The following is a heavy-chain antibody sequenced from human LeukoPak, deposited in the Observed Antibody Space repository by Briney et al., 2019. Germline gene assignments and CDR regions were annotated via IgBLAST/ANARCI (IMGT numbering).Heavy chain of an antibody. CDR1: GYTFTGYH. J-gene: IGHJ4*02. CDR3: ARDYCSSTSCLFDY. V-gene: IGHV1-2*06. D-gene: IGHD2-2*01. Sequence: ASVKVSCKASGYTFTGYHMHWVRQAPGQELEWRGRINPNSGDTNYAQKFQGRVTMTRDTSISTAYVALSRLRSDDTAVYYCARDYCSSTSCLFDYWGQGTLVTVSS. CDR2: INPNSGDT.